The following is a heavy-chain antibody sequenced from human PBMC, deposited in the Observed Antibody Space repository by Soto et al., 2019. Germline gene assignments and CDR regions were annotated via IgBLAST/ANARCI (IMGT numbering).Heavy chain of an antibody. CDR3: ARADCGGQWPGDY. D-gene: IGHD2-21*01. CDR2: IWYDGSVK. CDR1: GFTFGTYG. Sequence: GGSLRLSCAASGFTFGTYGMHWVRQAPGKGLEWVAGIWYDGSVKTYADSVKGRFSISRDNSQYTVYLQMITLRAGDTAVYYCARADCGGQWPGDYWGQGTLVTVSS. V-gene: IGHV3-33*01. J-gene: IGHJ4*02.